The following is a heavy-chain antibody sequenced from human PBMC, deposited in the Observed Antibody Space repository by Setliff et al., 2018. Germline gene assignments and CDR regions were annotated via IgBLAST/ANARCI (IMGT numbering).Heavy chain of an antibody. J-gene: IGHJ4*02. CDR2: IYHSGST. V-gene: IGHV4-34*01. Sequence: SETLSLTCAVYGGSFSGNYWSWIRQPPGKGLEWIGSIYHSGSTYYNPSLKSRVTISVDTSKNQFSLKLSSVTAADTAVYYCARGGGFYDSSGYFVPYYFDYWGQGTLVTVSS. CDR3: ARGGGFYDSSGYFVPYYFDY. D-gene: IGHD3-22*01. CDR1: GGSFSGNY.